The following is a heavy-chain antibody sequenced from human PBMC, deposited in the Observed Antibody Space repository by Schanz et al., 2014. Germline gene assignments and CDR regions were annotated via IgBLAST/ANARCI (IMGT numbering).Heavy chain of an antibody. V-gene: IGHV1-18*01. CDR1: GYTFTAYG. CDR3: TRGGYSYALSAFDI. CDR2: ISPYNGNT. D-gene: IGHD5-18*01. J-gene: IGHJ3*02. Sequence: QVQVVQSGAEVKKPGASVKVSCQTSGYTFTAYGINWVRQAPGQGLEWIGWISPYNGNTNYAQKLQGRVTMTADTSTSTAYMDLRSLRSDDTAVYYCTRGGYSYALSAFDIWGQGTMVTVSS.